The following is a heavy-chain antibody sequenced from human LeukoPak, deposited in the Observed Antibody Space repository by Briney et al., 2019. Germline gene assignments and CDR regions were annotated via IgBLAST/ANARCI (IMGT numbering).Heavy chain of an antibody. J-gene: IGHJ3*02. CDR1: GFTFSSYW. V-gene: IGHV3-7*01. D-gene: IGHD3-16*01. CDR3: ARVLGLGAAFDI. Sequence: PGGSLRLSCGASGFTFSSYWMSWVRQAPGKGLEWVANIKQDGSEKYYVDSVKGRFTISRDNAKNSLYLQMNSLRAEDTAVYYCARVLGLGAAFDIWGQGTMVTVSS. CDR2: IKQDGSEK.